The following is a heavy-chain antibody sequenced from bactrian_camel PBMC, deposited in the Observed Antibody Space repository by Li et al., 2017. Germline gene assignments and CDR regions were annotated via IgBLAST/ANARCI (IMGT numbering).Heavy chain of an antibody. CDR2: IDSDGRT. CDR1: GNTFCIFV. V-gene: IGHV3S53*01. J-gene: IGHJ4*01. Sequence: VQLVESGGGSVQAGGSVRLSCAVPGNTFCIFVWKWYRQAPGKDREFVGGIDSDGRTTYADSVNDRFTISEDVAKNTVYLQMNSLKPEDTATYYCNPDTFRGNTYQCRTAAGQGTQVTVS. D-gene: IGHD6*01.